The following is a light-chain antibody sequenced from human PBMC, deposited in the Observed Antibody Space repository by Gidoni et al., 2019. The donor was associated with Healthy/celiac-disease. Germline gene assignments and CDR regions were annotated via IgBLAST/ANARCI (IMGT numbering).Light chain of an antibody. V-gene: IGLV1-44*01. CDR3: AAWDDSLNGVV. CDR2: SKN. CDR1: SPNIGSNT. J-gene: IGLJ2*01. Sequence: QSVLTQPPSASGTPGQRVTISCSGSSPNIGSNTVNWYQQLPGTAPKLLIYSKNQRPSGVTDRFSGSKSGTSASLAISGLQSEDEADYYCAAWDDSLNGVVFGGGTKLTVL.